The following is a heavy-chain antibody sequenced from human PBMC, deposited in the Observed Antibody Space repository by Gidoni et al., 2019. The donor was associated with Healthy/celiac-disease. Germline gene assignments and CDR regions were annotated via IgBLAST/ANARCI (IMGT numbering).Heavy chain of an antibody. CDR3: ARKSGYTDYYYYGMDV. CDR1: GGSISSYY. D-gene: IGHD1-1*01. Sequence: QVQLQESGPGLVKPSETLSLTCTVSGGSISSYYWSWIRQPPGKGLEWIGYIYYSGSTNYNPSLKSRVTISVDTSKNQFSLKLSSVTAADTAVYYCARKSGYTDYYYYGMDVWGQGTTVTVSS. J-gene: IGHJ6*02. CDR2: IYYSGST. V-gene: IGHV4-59*01.